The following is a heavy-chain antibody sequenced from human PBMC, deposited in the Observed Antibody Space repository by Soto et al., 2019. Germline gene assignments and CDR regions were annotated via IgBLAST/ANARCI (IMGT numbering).Heavy chain of an antibody. CDR3: ARGVFP. CDR2: FYYSGST. J-gene: IGHJ5*02. Sequence: QVQLQESGPGLVKPSQTLSLTCTVSGGSISTGGYYWNWIRQHPGKGLEWIGYFYYSGSTYYNPSHKSRVTISVNTTKNQFSLKLSSVTAADTAVYDCARGVFPWGQGTPVTVSS. V-gene: IGHV4-31*03. CDR1: GGSISTGGYY.